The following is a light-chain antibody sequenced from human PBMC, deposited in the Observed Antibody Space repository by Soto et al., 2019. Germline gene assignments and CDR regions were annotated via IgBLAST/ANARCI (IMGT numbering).Light chain of an antibody. V-gene: IGKV3-15*01. CDR2: GAS. J-gene: IGKJ5*01. CDR1: QSVSSY. CDR3: QQYQNWPLIT. Sequence: EIVLTQSPATLSLSPGERATLSCRASQSVSSYLAWYQQKPGQAPRLLIYGASTRATGIPARFSGSGSGTEFTLTISSLQSEDFADYYCQQYQNWPLITFGQGTRLEIK.